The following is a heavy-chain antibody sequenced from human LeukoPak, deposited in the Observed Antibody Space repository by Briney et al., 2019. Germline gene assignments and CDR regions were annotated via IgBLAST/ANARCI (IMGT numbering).Heavy chain of an antibody. Sequence: GGSLRLSCVASGFTFSSYAMSWVRQAPGKGLEWVSAISGSGGSTYYADSVKGRFTISRDNSKNTLYLQMNSLRAEDTAVYYCAKDATIFGVVIPNYFDYWGQGTLVTVSS. J-gene: IGHJ4*02. CDR3: AKDATIFGVVIPNYFDY. D-gene: IGHD3-3*01. V-gene: IGHV3-23*01. CDR1: GFTFSSYA. CDR2: ISGSGGST.